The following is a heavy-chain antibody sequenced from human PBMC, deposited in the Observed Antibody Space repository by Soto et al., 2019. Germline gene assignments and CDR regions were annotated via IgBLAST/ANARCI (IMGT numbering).Heavy chain of an antibody. J-gene: IGHJ3*02. V-gene: IGHV1-3*01. Sequence: ASVKVSCKASGYTFTSYAMHWVRQAPGQRPEWMGWINAGNGNTKYSQKFQGRVTITRDTSASTAYMELSSLRSEDTAVYYCARDLSFIAVAGTLAFDIWGQGTMVTVSS. CDR3: ARDLSFIAVAGTLAFDI. D-gene: IGHD6-19*01. CDR1: GYTFTSYA. CDR2: INAGNGNT.